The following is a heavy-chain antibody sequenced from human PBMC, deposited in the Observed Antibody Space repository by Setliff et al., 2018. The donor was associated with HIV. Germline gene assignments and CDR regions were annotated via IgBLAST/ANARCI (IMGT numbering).Heavy chain of an antibody. Sequence: ASVKVSCKASGYTFTSYYMHWVRQAPGQGLEWMGWIYPNSGGTKYAQKFQGRVTMTRDTSISTAYMELSRLRSDDTAVYYCAKISPRGYSDITTGRLTDPFDVWGPGTMVTVSS. D-gene: IGHD3-9*01. J-gene: IGHJ3*01. CDR3: AKISPRGYSDITTGRLTDPFDV. V-gene: IGHV1-2*02. CDR1: GYTFTSYY. CDR2: IYPNSGGT.